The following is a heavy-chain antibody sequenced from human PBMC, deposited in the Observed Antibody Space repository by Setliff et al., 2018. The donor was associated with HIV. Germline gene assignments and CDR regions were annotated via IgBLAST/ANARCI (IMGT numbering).Heavy chain of an antibody. CDR1: GLTLSKYA. J-gene: IGHJ6*03. D-gene: IGHD3-10*01. CDR3: AKGVGHNFYFMDV. V-gene: IGHV3-23*01. CDR2: ISGSATTT. Sequence: PGGSLRLSCAASGLTLSKYAMTWVRQVPGKGLEWVAAISGSATTTNYADSVKGRFTISRDNSRNTVSLQMNSLRVEDSAIFYCAKGVGHNFYFMDVWGKGITVTV.